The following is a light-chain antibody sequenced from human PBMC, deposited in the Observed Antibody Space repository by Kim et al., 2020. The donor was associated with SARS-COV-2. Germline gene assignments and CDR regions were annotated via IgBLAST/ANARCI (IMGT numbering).Light chain of an antibody. J-gene: IGKJ1*01. CDR1: QGIANN. CDR2: AAS. V-gene: IGKV1-16*01. Sequence: VSVGDRVIITCRASQGIANNLVWFQQKPVKAPKSLIYAASSLESGVPSRFSGSGSGTEFTLTISSLQPEDYATYYCQQYDVYPRTFGQGTKVDIK. CDR3: QQYDVYPRT.